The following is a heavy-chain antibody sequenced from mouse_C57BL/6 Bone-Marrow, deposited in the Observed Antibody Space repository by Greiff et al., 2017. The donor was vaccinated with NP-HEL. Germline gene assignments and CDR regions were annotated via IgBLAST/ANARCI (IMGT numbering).Heavy chain of an antibody. CDR2: IDPSDSYT. CDR3: ARHYGSWFAY. D-gene: IGHD1-1*01. Sequence: QVQLQQPGAELVMPGASVKLSCKASGYTFTSYWMHWVKQRPGQGLEWIGEIDPSDSYTTYNQKFKGKSTLTVDKSSSTAYMQLSSLTSEDSAVYYCARHYGSWFAYWGQGTLVTVSA. J-gene: IGHJ3*01. CDR1: GYTFTSYW. V-gene: IGHV1-69*01.